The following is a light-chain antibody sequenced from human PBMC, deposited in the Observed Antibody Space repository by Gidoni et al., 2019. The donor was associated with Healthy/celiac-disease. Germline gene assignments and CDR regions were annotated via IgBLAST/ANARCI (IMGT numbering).Light chain of an antibody. CDR1: SLRSYY. Sequence: SSELTQDPAVSVALGQTVSITCQGDSLRSYYASWYQQKPGQAPVLVLDGKNNRPSGIPDRFSGSSSGNTASLTITGAQEEDEADYYCNSRDSSGNHLVFGGGTKLTVL. J-gene: IGLJ2*01. V-gene: IGLV3-19*01. CDR3: NSRDSSGNHLV. CDR2: GKN.